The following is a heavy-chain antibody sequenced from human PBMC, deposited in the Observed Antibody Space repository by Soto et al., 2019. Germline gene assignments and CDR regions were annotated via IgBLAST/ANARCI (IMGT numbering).Heavy chain of an antibody. J-gene: IGHJ4*02. CDR2: IYWDDSK. CDR3: AHAYGGRSLY. CDR1: GFSLTTDRVG. Sequence: QITLKESGPTLVKPTQTLTLTCTFSGFSLTTDRVGVGWIRQPPGEALEWLAVIYWDDSKTYRQSLESRPTITKDTSKYQVALTLTNLASLETATYYCAHAYGGRSLYWGQGTLVTVSS. D-gene: IGHD1-26*01. V-gene: IGHV2-5*02.